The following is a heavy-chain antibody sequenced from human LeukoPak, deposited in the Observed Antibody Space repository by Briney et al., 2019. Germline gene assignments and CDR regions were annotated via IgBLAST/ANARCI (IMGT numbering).Heavy chain of an antibody. CDR3: ARQPPGTNWFDP. CDR1: GGSIISSSFW. J-gene: IGHJ5*02. D-gene: IGHD1-14*01. V-gene: IGHV4-39*01. CDR2: IYYSGVS. Sequence: PSETLSLTCTVSGGSIISSSFWWGWIRQPPGKGLEWIGSIYYSGVSYYNTSLKSRVTISVDTSKNQFSLKLSSVTAADTAVYYCARQPPGTNWFDPWGQGTLVTVSS.